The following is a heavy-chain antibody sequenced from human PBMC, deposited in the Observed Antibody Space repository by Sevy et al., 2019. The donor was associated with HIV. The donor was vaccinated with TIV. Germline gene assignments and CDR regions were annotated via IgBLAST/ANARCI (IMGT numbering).Heavy chain of an antibody. CDR3: ARHHASYGVTGYYYYYGLDV. Sequence: GESLKISCKGSGFTFTTYWIGWVRQMPGKGLEWIGIIYPDDSDTRYGPSFQGQVTISVDKSISTAYLQWSTLKASDTAMYYCARHHASYGVTGYYYYYGLDVWGQGTTVTVSS. D-gene: IGHD4-17*01. CDR1: GFTFTTYW. CDR2: IYPDDSDT. V-gene: IGHV5-51*01. J-gene: IGHJ6*02.